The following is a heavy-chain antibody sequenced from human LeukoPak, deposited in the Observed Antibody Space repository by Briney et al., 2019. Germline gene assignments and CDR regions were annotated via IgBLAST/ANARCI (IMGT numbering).Heavy chain of an antibody. V-gene: IGHV1-18*01. CDR1: GYTFTNYG. CDR2: ISTYNGNS. CDR3: ARDLGGVQQWLVGYFDY. D-gene: IGHD6-19*01. Sequence: ASVKVSCKASGYTFTNYGISWVRQAPGQGLEWMGWISTYNGNSNYAQKLQGRVTMTTDTSTSTAYMELRSLRSDDTAVYYCARDLGGVQQWLVGYFDYWGQGTLVTVSS. J-gene: IGHJ4*02.